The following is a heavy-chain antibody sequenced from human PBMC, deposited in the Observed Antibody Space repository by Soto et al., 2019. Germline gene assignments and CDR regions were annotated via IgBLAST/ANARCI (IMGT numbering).Heavy chain of an antibody. CDR1: GFTFSSYW. CDR3: ARQTRAPES. V-gene: IGHV3-7*03. D-gene: IGHD3-10*01. CDR2: MKQDGSDK. Sequence: EVQLVESGGGLVQPGGSLRLSCAASGFTFSSYWMTWVRQAPGKGLECVANMKQDGSDKYYVDPVKGRFTISRDNAKNSLYLQMNSLRAEDTAVYYCARQTRAPESWGQGTLVTVSS. J-gene: IGHJ5*02.